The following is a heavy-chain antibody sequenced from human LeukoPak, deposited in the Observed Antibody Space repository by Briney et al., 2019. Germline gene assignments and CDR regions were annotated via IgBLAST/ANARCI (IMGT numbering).Heavy chain of an antibody. CDR1: GYTLTELS. CDR3: ATHSSGFKSYYYYYYMDV. V-gene: IGHV1-24*01. CDR2: FDPEDGET. J-gene: IGHJ6*03. D-gene: IGHD3-22*01. Sequence: GASVKVSCKVSGYTLTELSMHWLRQAPGKGLEWMGGFDPEDGETIYAQKFQGRVTMTEDTSTDTAYMELSSLRSEDTAVYYCATHSSGFKSYYYYYYMDVWGKGTTVTVSS.